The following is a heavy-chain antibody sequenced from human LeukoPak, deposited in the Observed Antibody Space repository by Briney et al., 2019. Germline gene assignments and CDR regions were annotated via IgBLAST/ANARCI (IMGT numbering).Heavy chain of an antibody. CDR1: GFTVDDYA. J-gene: IGHJ4*02. Sequence: PGRSLRLSCSASGFTVDDYAMDSGRQAPGKGLEWVSGISWNGGSIGYAAAAHGRFTLSRDNAKPYLYLQMNSLKAEDTALYYCAKGPYYYDSSGYYSRWGQGNLVTVSS. CDR2: ISWNGGSI. D-gene: IGHD3-22*01. V-gene: IGHV3-9*01. CDR3: AKGPYYYDSSGYYSR.